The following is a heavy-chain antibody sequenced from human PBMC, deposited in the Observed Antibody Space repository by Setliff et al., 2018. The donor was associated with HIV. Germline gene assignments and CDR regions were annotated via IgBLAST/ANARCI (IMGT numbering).Heavy chain of an antibody. J-gene: IGHJ4*02. CDR1: GFTFSIYA. Sequence: GESLRLSCAASGFTFSIYAMHWVRQAPGKGLEWVAFISYDGSYEYYADSVKGRFTISRDNSKNTLYLQMNSLRAEDTAVYYCARDPFLAQGFWSGYYSDYWGQGTLVTVSS. D-gene: IGHD3-3*01. CDR2: ISYDGSYE. V-gene: IGHV3-30*04. CDR3: ARDPFLAQGFWSGYYSDY.